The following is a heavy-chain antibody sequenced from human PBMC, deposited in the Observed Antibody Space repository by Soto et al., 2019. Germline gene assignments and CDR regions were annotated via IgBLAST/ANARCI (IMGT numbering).Heavy chain of an antibody. J-gene: IGHJ4*02. D-gene: IGHD5-18*01. CDR2: ITSSGSTT. CDR1: GFTFSYYY. CDR3: ARERYSYGPYYFDY. V-gene: IGHV3-11*01. Sequence: GGSRRRSCAASGFTFSYYYMSWIRQAPGKGLEWVSSITSSGSTTYYTDSVKGRFTISRDNAKNSLYLQMNSLRAEDTAVYYCARERYSYGPYYFDYWGQGTLVTVSS.